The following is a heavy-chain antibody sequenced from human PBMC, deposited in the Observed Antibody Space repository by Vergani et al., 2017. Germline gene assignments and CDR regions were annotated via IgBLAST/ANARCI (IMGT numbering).Heavy chain of an antibody. D-gene: IGHD3-16*02. V-gene: IGHV1-8*03. CDR1: RYTFTSYD. CDR2: MNPNSGNT. Sequence: QVQLVQSGAEVKKPGASVKVSCKASRYTFTSYDINWVRQATGQGLEWMGWMNPNSGNTGDAQKFQGRVTITRNTSISTAYMELSSLRSEDTAVYYCAIDYDYVWGSYRYTGDAFDIWGQGTMVTVSS. CDR3: AIDYDYVWGSYRYTGDAFDI. J-gene: IGHJ3*02.